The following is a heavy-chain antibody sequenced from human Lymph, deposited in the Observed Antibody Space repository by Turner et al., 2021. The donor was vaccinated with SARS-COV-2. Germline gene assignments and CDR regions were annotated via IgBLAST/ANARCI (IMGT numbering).Heavy chain of an antibody. CDR3: AAPYCSGGTCSDGFDI. CDR1: GFTFSSSA. D-gene: IGHD2-15*01. CDR2: IVVGSGNT. Sequence: QMQLLPSGPKVKKPGTSVQVSCTASGFTFSSSAVQWVRQARGQRLEWIGWIVVGSGNTNYAQKFQERVTITRDMSTSTACMNLSSLRSEDTAVCYCAAPYCSGGTCSDGFDIWGQGTMVTVSS. J-gene: IGHJ3*02. V-gene: IGHV1-58*01.